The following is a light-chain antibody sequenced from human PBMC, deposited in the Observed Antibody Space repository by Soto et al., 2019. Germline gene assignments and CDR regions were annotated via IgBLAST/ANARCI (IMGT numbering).Light chain of an antibody. Sequence: DIQMTQFPSSLSASVGDRVTITCRASQIIRTYLNWYQQKSGKAPKLLIYAASSLQSGVTSRFSGSGSGTDFTLTISSLQPEDFATYVCQQSYSTPWTFGQGTKVEIK. V-gene: IGKV1-39*01. J-gene: IGKJ1*01. CDR3: QQSYSTPWT. CDR2: AAS. CDR1: QIIRTY.